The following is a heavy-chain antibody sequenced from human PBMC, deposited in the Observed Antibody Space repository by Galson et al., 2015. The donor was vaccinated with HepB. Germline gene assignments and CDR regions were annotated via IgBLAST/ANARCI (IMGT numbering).Heavy chain of an antibody. CDR3: ARDPGLRYFDWGVDY. J-gene: IGHJ4*02. D-gene: IGHD3-9*01. Sequence: SLRLSCAASGFTFSSYAMHWVRQAPGKGLEWVAVISYDGSNKYYADSVKGRFTISRDNSKNTLYLQMNSLRAEDTAVYYCARDPGLRYFDWGVDYWGQGTLVTVSS. CDR2: ISYDGSNK. V-gene: IGHV3-30*04. CDR1: GFTFSSYA.